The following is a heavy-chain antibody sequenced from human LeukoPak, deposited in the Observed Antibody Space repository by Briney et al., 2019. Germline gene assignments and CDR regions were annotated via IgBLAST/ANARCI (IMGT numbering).Heavy chain of an antibody. Sequence: SETLSLTXTVSGGSISSYYWSWIRQPPGKGLEWIGYIYYSGSTNYNPSLKSRVTISVDTSKNQFSLKLSSVTAADTAVYYCARTTVTKYYFDYWGQGTLVTVSS. D-gene: IGHD4-17*01. CDR1: GGSISSYY. V-gene: IGHV4-59*01. CDR2: IYYSGST. CDR3: ARTTVTKYYFDY. J-gene: IGHJ4*02.